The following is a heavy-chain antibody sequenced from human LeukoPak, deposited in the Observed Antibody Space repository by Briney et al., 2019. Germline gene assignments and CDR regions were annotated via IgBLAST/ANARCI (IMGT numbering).Heavy chain of an antibody. J-gene: IGHJ6*02. Sequence: PSETLSHTPADHGGSFRGDYWRSIRPPPGKGVEWVGEINHSGSTNYNPSLKSRATISVATSKNQYSLTRRSVTAADTAVYYWAREPAMVPRYYCYGMDVWGQGTTVTVSS. CDR3: AREPAMVPRYYCYGMDV. V-gene: IGHV4-34*01. CDR1: GGSFRGDY. CDR2: INHSGST. D-gene: IGHD5-18*01.